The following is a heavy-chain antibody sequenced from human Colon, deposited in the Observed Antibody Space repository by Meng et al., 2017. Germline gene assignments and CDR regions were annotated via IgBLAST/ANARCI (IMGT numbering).Heavy chain of an antibody. D-gene: IGHD3-10*01. CDR1: GGAISSNGYS. Sequence: SAPGPVKPSDTLPSTCPLSGGAISSNGYSWDWVRQPPGKGLELIGAIYHNGGTSYNPSLQSRVTMFVDTSKNQFSLMLTSVTATDTAVYYCARRRGGSGRDCWGQGTLVTVSS. V-gene: IGHV4-39*01. CDR3: ARRRGGSGRDC. J-gene: IGHJ4*02. CDR2: IYHNGGT.